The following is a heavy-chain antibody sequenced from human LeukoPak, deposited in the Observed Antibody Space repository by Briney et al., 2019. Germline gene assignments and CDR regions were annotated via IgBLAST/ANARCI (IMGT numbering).Heavy chain of an antibody. J-gene: IGHJ4*02. CDR3: ARDLSVVVPAAILTY. V-gene: IGHV3-21*01. CDR2: ISSSSSYI. CDR1: GFTFSSYS. Sequence: GGSLRLSCAASGFTFSSYSMNWVRQAPGKGLEWVSSISSSSSYIYYADSVKGRFTISRDNAKNSLYLQMNSLRAEDTAVYYCARDLSVVVPAAILTYWSQGTLVTVSS. D-gene: IGHD2-2*02.